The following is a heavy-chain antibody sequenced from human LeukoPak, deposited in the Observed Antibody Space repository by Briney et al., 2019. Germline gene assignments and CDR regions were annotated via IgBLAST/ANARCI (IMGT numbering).Heavy chain of an antibody. CDR1: GFTVSSNY. Sequence: GGSLRLSCAASGFTVSSNYMSWVRQAPGKGLEWVSCISSSGSTIYYADSVKGRFTISRDNAKNSLYLQMNSLRAEDTAVYYCASLNSSEPEYYFDYWGQGTLVTVSS. D-gene: IGHD2-15*01. CDR2: ISSSGSTI. CDR3: ASLNSSEPEYYFDY. J-gene: IGHJ4*02. V-gene: IGHV3-11*01.